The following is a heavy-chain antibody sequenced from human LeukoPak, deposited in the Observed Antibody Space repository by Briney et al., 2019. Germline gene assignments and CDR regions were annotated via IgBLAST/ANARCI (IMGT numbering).Heavy chain of an antibody. D-gene: IGHD3-22*01. CDR3: ARDHYYDSSGYYGDPLSY. Sequence: GGSLRLSCAASGFTFSTYNMNWVRQAPGKGLEWVSSITSGDTYIYYADSVKGRFTISRDNAKNSLYLQMNSLRAEDTAVYYCARDHYYDSSGYYGDPLSYWGQGTLVTVSS. CDR1: GFTFSTYN. V-gene: IGHV3-21*01. J-gene: IGHJ4*02. CDR2: ITSGDTYI.